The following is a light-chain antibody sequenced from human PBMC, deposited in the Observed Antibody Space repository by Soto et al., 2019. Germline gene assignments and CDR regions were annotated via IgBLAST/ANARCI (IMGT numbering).Light chain of an antibody. V-gene: IGKV1-12*01. CDR1: QGIGDE. CDR3: QQASSFPLT. J-gene: IGKJ5*01. CDR2: GAS. Sequence: DIQMTQSPSAMSASVVDRVTITCRASQGIGDELGWYQQKPGKAPKLLIYGASTLQSGVPSRFSGRASGTYFTLTISSLQPEDFATYYCQQASSFPLTFGQGTRLQIK.